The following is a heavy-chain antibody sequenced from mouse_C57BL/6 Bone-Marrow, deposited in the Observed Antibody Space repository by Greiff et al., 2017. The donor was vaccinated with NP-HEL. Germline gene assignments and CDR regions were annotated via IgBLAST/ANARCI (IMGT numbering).Heavy chain of an antibody. CDR2: IHPNSGST. V-gene: IGHV1-64*01. CDR1: GYTFTSYW. CDR3: AAITTVVGGDYFDY. J-gene: IGHJ2*01. D-gene: IGHD1-1*01. Sequence: QVQLQQPGAELVKPGASVKLSCKASGYTFTSYWMHWVKQRPGQGLEWIGMIHPNSGSTNYNEKFKSKATLTVDKSSSTAYMQLSSLTSEDSAVYYCAAITTVVGGDYFDYWGQGTTLTVSS.